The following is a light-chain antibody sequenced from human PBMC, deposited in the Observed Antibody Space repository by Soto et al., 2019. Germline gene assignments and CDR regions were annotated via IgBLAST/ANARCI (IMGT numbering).Light chain of an antibody. CDR2: GAS. V-gene: IGKV1-5*03. J-gene: IGKJ4*01. Sequence: DIQMTQSPSTLSASVGDRVTITCRASQSISSWLAWYQQKPGKAPKLLIYGASSLDSGVPSRFSGSGSGTDFPLTISRLQPDDFATYYCQQYNSYSGLTFGGGTKVEIK. CDR1: QSISSW. CDR3: QQYNSYSGLT.